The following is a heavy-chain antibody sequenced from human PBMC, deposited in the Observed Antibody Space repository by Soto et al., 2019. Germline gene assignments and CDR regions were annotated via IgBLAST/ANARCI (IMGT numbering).Heavy chain of an antibody. CDR1: GYTFTGYY. CDR3: AAGVGDTAMVKLDAFDI. Sequence: ASVKVSCKASGYTFTGYYLHWVRQAPGHGLEWMGWINPNSGTTKHAQDFQDRVTLTRDTSISSAYLELKDLRSDDTAVYYCAAGVGDTAMVKLDAFDIWGQGTMVTVSS. V-gene: IGHV1-2*02. CDR2: INPNSGTT. J-gene: IGHJ3*02. D-gene: IGHD5-18*01.